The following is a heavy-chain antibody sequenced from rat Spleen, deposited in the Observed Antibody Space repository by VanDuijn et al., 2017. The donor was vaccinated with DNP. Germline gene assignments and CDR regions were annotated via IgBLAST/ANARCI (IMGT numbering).Heavy chain of an antibody. D-gene: IGHD5-1*01. CDR3: TSLSWEPDY. CDR2: ISYDGGST. Sequence: EVQLVESGGGLVQPGRSLKLSCAASGFTFSDYNMAWVRQAPKKGLEWVATISYDGGSTYYRDSVKGRFTIPRDNAKSSLYLQMDSLRSEDTATYYCTSLSWEPDYWGQGVMVTVSS. CDR1: GFTFSDYN. V-gene: IGHV5S10*01. J-gene: IGHJ2*01.